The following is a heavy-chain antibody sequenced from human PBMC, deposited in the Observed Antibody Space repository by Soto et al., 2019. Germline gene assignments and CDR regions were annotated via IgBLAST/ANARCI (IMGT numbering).Heavy chain of an antibody. CDR2: ISYDGSNK. Sequence: SLRLSCAASGFTFSSYAMHWVRQAPGKGLEWVAVISYDGSNKYYADSVKGRFTISRDNSKNTLYLQMNSLRAEDTAVYYCASSNWFDPWGQGTLVTVSS. V-gene: IGHV3-30-3*01. J-gene: IGHJ5*02. CDR1: GFTFSSYA. CDR3: ASSNWFDP.